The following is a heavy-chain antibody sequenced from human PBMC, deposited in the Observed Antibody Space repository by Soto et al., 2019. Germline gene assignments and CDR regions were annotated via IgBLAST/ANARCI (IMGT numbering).Heavy chain of an antibody. D-gene: IGHD3-9*01. Sequence: SETLSLTCTVSGGSISSGGYYWSWIRQHPGKGLEWIGYIYYSGSTYYNPSLKSRVTISVDTSKNHFSLKLSYVTAADTAVYYCVRGKRYFDWLLHYWGQGTRVPVSS. CDR2: IYYSGST. V-gene: IGHV4-31*03. CDR1: GGSISSGGYY. J-gene: IGHJ4*02. CDR3: VRGKRYFDWLLHY.